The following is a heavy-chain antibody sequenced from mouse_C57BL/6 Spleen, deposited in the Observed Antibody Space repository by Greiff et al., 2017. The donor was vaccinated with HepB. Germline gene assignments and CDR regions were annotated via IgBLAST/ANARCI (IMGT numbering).Heavy chain of an antibody. CDR3: ARGGVVGYAMDY. Sequence: DVHLVESGGGLVQPGGSLSLSCAASGFTFTDYYMSWVRQPPGKALEWLGFIRNKANGYTTEYSASVKGRFTISRDNSQSILYLQMNALRAEDSATYYCARGGVVGYAMDYWGQGTSVTVSS. CDR2: IRNKANGYTT. J-gene: IGHJ4*01. D-gene: IGHD1-1*01. CDR1: GFTFTDYY. V-gene: IGHV7-3*01.